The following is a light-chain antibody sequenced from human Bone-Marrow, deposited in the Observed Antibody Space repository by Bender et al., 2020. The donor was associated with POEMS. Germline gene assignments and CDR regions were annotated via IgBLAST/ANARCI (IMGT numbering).Light chain of an antibody. Sequence: QSALTQPASVSGSPGQSITISCTGTSSDVGSFNLVSWYQQHPAKAPKLIIYEGVKRPSGVSNRFSGSSSGSTASLTISGLQAEDEADYYCCSYAGTNTWVFGGGTHLTVL. CDR3: CSYAGTNTWV. CDR1: SSDVGSFNL. CDR2: EGV. V-gene: IGLV2-23*01. J-gene: IGLJ3*02.